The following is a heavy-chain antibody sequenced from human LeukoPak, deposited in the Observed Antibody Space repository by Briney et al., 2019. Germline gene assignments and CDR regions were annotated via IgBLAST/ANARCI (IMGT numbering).Heavy chain of an antibody. CDR1: SGSIFSSNW. J-gene: IGHJ6*03. Sequence: PSETLSLTCAVSSGSIFSSNWWSWVRQPPGKGLEWIGEINHSGSTNYNPSLKSRVTISVDTSKNQFSLKLSSVTAADTAVYYCARDRYGDYNYYYYMDVWGKGTTVTVSS. V-gene: IGHV4-4*02. D-gene: IGHD4-17*01. CDR2: INHSGST. CDR3: ARDRYGDYNYYYYMDV.